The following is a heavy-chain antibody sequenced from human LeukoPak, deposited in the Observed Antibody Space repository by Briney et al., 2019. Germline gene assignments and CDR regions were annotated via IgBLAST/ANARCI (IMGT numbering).Heavy chain of an antibody. D-gene: IGHD6-19*01. J-gene: IGHJ6*03. Sequence: SETLSLTCTVSGYSISSGYYWGWIRQPPGKGLEWIGSIYYSGSTYYNPSLKSRVTISVDTSKNQFSLKLSSVTAADTAVYYCARDGSSGWSIYYYYMDVWGKGTTVTVSS. CDR1: GYSISSGYY. V-gene: IGHV4-38-2*02. CDR3: ARDGSSGWSIYYYYMDV. CDR2: IYYSGST.